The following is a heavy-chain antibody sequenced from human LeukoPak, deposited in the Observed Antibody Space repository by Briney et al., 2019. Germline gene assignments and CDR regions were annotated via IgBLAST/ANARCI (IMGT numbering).Heavy chain of an antibody. Sequence: GASVKVSCKASGYTFTTYDINWVRQATGQGLEWMGWMNPNSGNTGYAQKFQGRVTMTRNTSISTAYMELSSLRSEDTAVYYCARVYSGSWYGDGENELWGQGTLVTVSS. V-gene: IGHV1-8*01. J-gene: IGHJ4*02. CDR3: ARVYSGSWYGDGENEL. CDR2: MNPNSGNT. CDR1: GYTFTTYD. D-gene: IGHD6-13*01.